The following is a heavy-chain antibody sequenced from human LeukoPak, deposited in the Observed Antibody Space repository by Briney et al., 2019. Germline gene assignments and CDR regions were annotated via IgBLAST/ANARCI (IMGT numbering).Heavy chain of an antibody. Sequence: GGSLRLSCAASGFTFSSYEMNWVRQAPGKGLEWVSYISSSGSTIYYADSVRGRFTISRDNAKNSLFLQMNSLRAEDTAVYYCASRYCTNGVCPFEYWGQGTLVTVSS. CDR1: GFTFSSYE. CDR2: ISSSGSTI. D-gene: IGHD2-8*01. CDR3: ASRYCTNGVCPFEY. J-gene: IGHJ4*02. V-gene: IGHV3-48*03.